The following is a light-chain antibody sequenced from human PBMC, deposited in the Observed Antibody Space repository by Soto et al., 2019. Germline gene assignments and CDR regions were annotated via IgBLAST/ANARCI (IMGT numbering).Light chain of an antibody. V-gene: IGKV3-15*01. J-gene: IGKJ1*01. CDR1: HNVNNN. CDR2: GAS. CDR3: QQYNNWAPGT. Sequence: EIVMTQSPATLSVSPGERATLSCRVSHNVNNNLAWYQQKPVQAPRLLISGASTMSTGISVRFSVSGSVTEFSLSFRHLQHEAFAVYFCQQYNNWAPGTVGQGTKVEIK.